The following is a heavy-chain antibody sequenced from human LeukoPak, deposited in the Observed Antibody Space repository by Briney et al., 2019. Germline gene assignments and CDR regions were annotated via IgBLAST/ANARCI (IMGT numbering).Heavy chain of an antibody. J-gene: IGHJ4*02. CDR1: GYTFTSYY. CDR2: INPSSGST. D-gene: IGHD5-18*01. V-gene: IGHV1-46*01. CDR3: AREAGTAMAPFDY. Sequence: ASVKVSCKASGYTFTSYYIHWVRPAAGQGLEWMGIINPSSGSTSYAQKFQGRVTMTRDTSTSTVYMELSSLRSEDTAVYYCAREAGTAMAPFDYWGQGTLVTVSS.